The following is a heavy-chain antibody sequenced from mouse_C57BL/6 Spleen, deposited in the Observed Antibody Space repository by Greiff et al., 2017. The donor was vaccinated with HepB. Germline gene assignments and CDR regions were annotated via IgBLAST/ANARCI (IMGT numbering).Heavy chain of an antibody. J-gene: IGHJ2*01. CDR2: IDPSDSEP. V-gene: IGHV1-52*01. CDR3: ARGALRQLSLYYFDY. Sequence: QVQLQQPGAELVRPGSSVKLSCKASGYTFTSYWMHWVKQSPRQGLEWIGNIDPSDSEPHYNQKFKDKATLTVDKSSSTAYMQLSSLTSEDSAVYYCARGALRQLSLYYFDYWGQGTTLTVSS. D-gene: IGHD3-2*02. CDR1: GYTFTSYW.